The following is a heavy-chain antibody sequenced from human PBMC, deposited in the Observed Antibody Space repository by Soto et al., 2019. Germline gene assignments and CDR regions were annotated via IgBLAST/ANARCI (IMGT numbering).Heavy chain of an antibody. D-gene: IGHD4-17*01. CDR2: IYYSGST. CDR3: ARVIPYGDYNWFDP. Sequence: SETLSLTCTVSGGSISSYYWSWIRQPPGKGLEWIGYIYYSGSTNYNPSLKSRVTISVDTSKNQFSLKLSSVTAADTAVYYCARVIPYGDYNWFDPWGQGTLVTVSS. V-gene: IGHV4-59*01. J-gene: IGHJ5*02. CDR1: GGSISSYY.